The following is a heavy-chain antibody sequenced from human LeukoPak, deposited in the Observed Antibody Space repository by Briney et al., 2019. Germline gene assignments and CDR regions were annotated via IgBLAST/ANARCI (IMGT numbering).Heavy chain of an antibody. D-gene: IGHD6-13*01. J-gene: IGHJ4*02. V-gene: IGHV6-1*01. CDR3: AREAEAPGYSSSYDY. CDR2: TYYRSKWYN. CDR1: GDSVSSNSAA. Sequence: SQTLSLTCAISGDSVSSNSAAWNWIRQSPSRGLEWLGRTYYRSKWYNDYAVSVKSRITINPDTSKNQFSLQLNSVTPEDTAVYYCAREAEAPGYSSSYDYWGQGILVTVSS.